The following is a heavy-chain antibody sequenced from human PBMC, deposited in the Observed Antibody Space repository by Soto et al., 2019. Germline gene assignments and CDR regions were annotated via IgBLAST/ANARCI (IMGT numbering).Heavy chain of an antibody. D-gene: IGHD1-26*01. CDR2: IKQDGSEK. J-gene: IGHJ1*01. CDR3: GGDVRNWDSGTSPYEY. Sequence: EVQLVESGGDLVQQGGSLRLSCAASGFSFSSYWMSWVRQAPGKGLEWVANIKQDGSEKNYVDSVKGRFTISRDNAKNSFCRKMSSWRPGDRAVYFWGGDVRNWDSGTSPYEYGGQGPLVPVPS. V-gene: IGHV3-7*04. CDR1: GFSFSSYW.